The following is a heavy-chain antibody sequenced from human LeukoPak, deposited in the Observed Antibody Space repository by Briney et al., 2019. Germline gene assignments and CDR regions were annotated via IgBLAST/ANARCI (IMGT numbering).Heavy chain of an antibody. CDR3: ARDLFSYTTLRYFDY. CDR1: GGSISSGDYY. D-gene: IGHD2-15*01. J-gene: IGHJ4*02. Sequence: SQTLSLTCTVSGGSISSGDYYWRSIRQPPGKDLERIGYIYYSGTTYYNPSLKSRVTISIDTSKNQFSLKLSSVTAADTAVYYCARDLFSYTTLRYFDYWGQGALVTVSS. CDR2: IYYSGTT. V-gene: IGHV4-30-4*01.